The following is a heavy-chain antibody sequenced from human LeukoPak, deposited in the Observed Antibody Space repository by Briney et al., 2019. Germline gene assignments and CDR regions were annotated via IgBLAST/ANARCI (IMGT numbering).Heavy chain of an antibody. J-gene: IGHJ4*02. CDR1: GGSFSGYY. Sequence: PSGTLSLTCAVSGGSFSGYYWSWIRQPPGKGLEWIGEIIHSGNTNYNPSLKSRVTISVDTSNNQFSLKLSSVTAADTAVYYCTRDGDMLATIFDFWGQGTLVTVST. CDR3: TRDGDMLATIFDF. V-gene: IGHV4-34*12. D-gene: IGHD5-12*01. CDR2: IIHSGNT.